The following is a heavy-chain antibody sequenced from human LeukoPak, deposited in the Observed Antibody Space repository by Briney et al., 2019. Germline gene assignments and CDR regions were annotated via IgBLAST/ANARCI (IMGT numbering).Heavy chain of an antibody. CDR2: MSGSGGRT. V-gene: IGHV3-23*01. J-gene: IGHJ4*02. CDR1: GFTFNTYA. D-gene: IGHD3-10*01. CDR3: AKDGYYGSGSYFDY. Sequence: GESLRLSCAASGFTFNTYAMSWVRQAPGKGLEWVSAMSGSGGRTYYADSVKGRFTISRDNSKNTLYLQMNSLRAEDTAVYYCAKDGYYGSGSYFDYWGQGTLVTVSS.